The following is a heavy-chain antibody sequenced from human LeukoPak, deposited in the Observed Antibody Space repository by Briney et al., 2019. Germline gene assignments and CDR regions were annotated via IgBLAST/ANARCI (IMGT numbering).Heavy chain of an antibody. CDR1: GYSFTSYW. CDR3: ARQSARGGDCLNWFDP. J-gene: IGHJ5*02. V-gene: IGHV5-51*01. D-gene: IGHD2-21*01. CDR2: IYPGDSDT. Sequence: PGESLKISCKGSGYSFTSYWIGWVRQMPGKGLEWMGIIYPGDSDTRYSPSFQGQVTISADKSISTAYLQWSSLKASDTAMYYCARQSARGGDCLNWFDPWGQGTLVTVSS.